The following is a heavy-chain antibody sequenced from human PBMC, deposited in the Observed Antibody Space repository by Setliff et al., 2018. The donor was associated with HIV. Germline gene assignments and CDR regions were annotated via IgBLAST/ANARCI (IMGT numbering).Heavy chain of an antibody. J-gene: IGHJ4*02. CDR2: IKTRADNYAT. Sequence: PGGSLRLSCAASGFTFSGSPIHWVRQASGKGLEWLGRIKTRADNYATAYAASVKGRFTISRDDSMNTAYLQMSSLRAEDTALYYCARQPLHCSSINCYGAVYDNWGQGTLVTVS. D-gene: IGHD2-2*01. CDR3: ARQPLHCSSINCYGAVYDN. V-gene: IGHV3-73*01. CDR1: GFTFSGSP.